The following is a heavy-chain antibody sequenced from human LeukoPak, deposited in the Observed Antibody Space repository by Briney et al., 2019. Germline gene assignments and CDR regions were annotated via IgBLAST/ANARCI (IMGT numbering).Heavy chain of an antibody. CDR1: GGSISSGGYY. Sequence: SPSETLSLTCTVSGGSISSGGYYWSWIRQHPGKGLEWIGYIYYSGSTYYNPSLKSRVTISVDTSKNQFPLKLSSVTAADTAVYYCARGRERRRPYAFDIWGQGTMVTVSS. D-gene: IGHD1-1*01. J-gene: IGHJ3*02. V-gene: IGHV4-31*03. CDR2: IYYSGST. CDR3: ARGRERRRPYAFDI.